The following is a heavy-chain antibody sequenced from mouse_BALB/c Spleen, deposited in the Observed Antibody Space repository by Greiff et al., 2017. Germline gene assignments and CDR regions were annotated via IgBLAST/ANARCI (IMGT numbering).Heavy chain of an antibody. V-gene: IGHV1S29*02. CDR2: IYPYNGGT. J-gene: IGHJ2*01. D-gene: IGHD6-1*01. CDR1: GYTFTDYN. CDR3: ARLCLRYFDY. Sequence: VQLKQSGPELVKPGASVKISCKASGYTFTDYNMHWVKQSHGKSLEWIGYIYPYNGGTGYNQKFKSKATLTVDNSSSTAYMELRSLTSEDSAVYYCARLCLRYFDYWGQGTTLTVSS.